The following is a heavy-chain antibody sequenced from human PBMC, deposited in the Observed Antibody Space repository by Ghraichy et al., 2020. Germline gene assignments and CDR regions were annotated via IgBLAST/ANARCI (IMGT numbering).Heavy chain of an antibody. CDR2: ISSSSSTI. D-gene: IGHD2-2*02. V-gene: IGHV3-48*02. CDR1: GFTFSSYS. CDR3: ARDSHDDRYCSSTSCYTRTSYYYYYGMDV. J-gene: IGHJ6*02. Sequence: GGSLRLSCAASGFTFSSYSMNWVRQAPGKGLEWVSYISSSSSTIYYADSVKGRFTISRDNAKNSLYLQMNSLRDEDTAVYYCARDSHDDRYCSSTSCYTRTSYYYYYGMDVWGQGTTVTVSS.